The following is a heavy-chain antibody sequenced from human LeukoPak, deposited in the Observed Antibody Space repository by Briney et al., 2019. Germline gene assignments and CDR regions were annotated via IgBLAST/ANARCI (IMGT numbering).Heavy chain of an antibody. Sequence: ASVKVSCKASGYTFTSYGISWVRQAPGQGLEWMGWISAYNGNTNYAQKLQGRVTMTTDTSTSTAYMELRSLRSDDTAVYYCARAGSSSWYEVSRLLDYWGQGTLVTVSS. D-gene: IGHD6-13*01. V-gene: IGHV1-18*01. CDR3: ARAGSSSWYEVSRLLDY. J-gene: IGHJ4*02. CDR2: ISAYNGNT. CDR1: GYTFTSYG.